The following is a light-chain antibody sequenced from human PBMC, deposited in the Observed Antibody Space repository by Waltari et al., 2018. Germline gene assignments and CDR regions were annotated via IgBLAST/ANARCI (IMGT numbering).Light chain of an antibody. V-gene: IGKV3-11*01. CDR2: DVS. J-gene: IGKJ1*01. Sequence: EIVLTQSPATLSLSPGERATLSRRASESVSPYVAWYQQRPGQAPRLIVYDVSTRAAGIPARFSGSGSETECTLTISSLEPDDFAIYYCHQRNDRRGTFGQGTRIE. CDR3: HQRNDRRGT. CDR1: ESVSPY.